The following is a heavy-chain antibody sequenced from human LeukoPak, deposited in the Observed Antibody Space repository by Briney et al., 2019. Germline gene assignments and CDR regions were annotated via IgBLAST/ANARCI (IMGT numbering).Heavy chain of an antibody. CDR1: GDSFSSHY. V-gene: IGHV4-59*11. CDR2: ISHIGRT. D-gene: IGHD4-17*01. J-gene: IGHJ3*02. CDR3: ARDLVTVTRGFDI. Sequence: SETLSLTCAVSGDSFSSHYWTWIRQSPGTGLEWIGYISHIGRTNYNPSLKSRVTTSIDTSKNQFSLKLRSVTAADTAVYYCARDLVTVTRGFDIWGQGTMVSVSS.